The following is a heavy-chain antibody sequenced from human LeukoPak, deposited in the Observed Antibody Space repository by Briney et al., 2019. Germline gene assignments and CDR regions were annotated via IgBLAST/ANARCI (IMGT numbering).Heavy chain of an antibody. CDR3: AKDPQKIWEDAFDN. CDR2: ISGSGGST. V-gene: IGHV3-23*01. J-gene: IGHJ3*02. CDR1: GFTFSSYA. D-gene: IGHD1-26*01. Sequence: GGSLRLSCAASGFTFSSYAMSWVRQAPGKGLEGVSGISGSGGSTYYADSVKGGFTISRDNAKNTLYLQMNSLRAEDTAVYYCAKDPQKIWEDAFDNWGQGTKVTVSS.